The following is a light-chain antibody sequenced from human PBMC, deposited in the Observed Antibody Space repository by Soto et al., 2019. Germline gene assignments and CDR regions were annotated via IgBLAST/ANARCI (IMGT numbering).Light chain of an antibody. CDR1: QSVSSNY. V-gene: IGKV3-20*01. Sequence: EIVLTQSPGTLSLSPGERATLSCRASQSVSSNYLAWYQQKPGQAPRLLIYDASSRATGIPDRFSGSGSGADYTLTISRLEPEDSAMYYCQQYGYSFWTFGQGTKVDI. J-gene: IGKJ1*01. CDR2: DAS. CDR3: QQYGYSFWT.